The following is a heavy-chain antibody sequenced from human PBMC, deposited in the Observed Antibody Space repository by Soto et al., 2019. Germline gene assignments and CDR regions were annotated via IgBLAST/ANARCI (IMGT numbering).Heavy chain of an antibody. CDR1: GGSISSYY. CDR2: INHSGST. V-gene: IGHV4-34*01. CDR3: ARGRPHRILVVPRRAFDI. D-gene: IGHD2-15*01. Sequence: PSEILSLTCTVSGGSISSYYWSWIRQPPGKGLEWIGEINHSGSTNYNPSLKSRVTISVDTSKNQFSLKLSSVTAADTAVYYCARGRPHRILVVPRRAFDIWGQGTMVTVSS. J-gene: IGHJ3*02.